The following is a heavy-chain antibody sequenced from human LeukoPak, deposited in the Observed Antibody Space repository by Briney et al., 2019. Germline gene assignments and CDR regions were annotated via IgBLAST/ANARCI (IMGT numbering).Heavy chain of an antibody. J-gene: IGHJ4*02. Sequence: GGSLRLSCGASGFTFKNYGMNWVRQAPGKGLEWVSTINTSGGRTYYADSVKGRFTISRDNSKNTLYLQMNSLRAEDTAVYYCTRCEDCGGDCPYYFDYWGQGTLVTVSS. CDR1: GFTFKNYG. D-gene: IGHD2-21*02. CDR2: INTSGGRT. CDR3: TRCEDCGGDCPYYFDY. V-gene: IGHV3-23*01.